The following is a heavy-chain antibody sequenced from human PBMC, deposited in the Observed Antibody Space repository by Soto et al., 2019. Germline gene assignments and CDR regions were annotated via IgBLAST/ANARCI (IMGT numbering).Heavy chain of an antibody. J-gene: IGHJ5*02. CDR3: ATEKPYSSNWSRPFDP. CDR1: GYTLTELS. V-gene: IGHV1-24*01. CDR2: FDPEDGET. Sequence: VASVKVSCKVSGYTLTELSMHWVRQAPGKGLEWMGGFDPEDGETIYAQKFQGRVTMTEDTSTDTAYMELSSLRSEDTAVYYCATEKPYSSNWSRPFDPWGQGTLVTVPQ. D-gene: IGHD6-13*01.